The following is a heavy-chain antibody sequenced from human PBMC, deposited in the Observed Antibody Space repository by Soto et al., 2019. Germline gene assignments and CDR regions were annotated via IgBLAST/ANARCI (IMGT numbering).Heavy chain of an antibody. CDR1: GYTFTSYS. CDR2: INAGYGNT. V-gene: IGHV1-3*05. CDR3: ARVTGNCFDY. Sequence: QVQLVQSGAEEKKPGASVKVSCKASGYTFTSYSMHWVRQAPGQRLEWMGWINAGYGNTKYSQKFQGRVTITRDTSASTAYMELSSLRSEATAVYYCARVTGNCFDYWGQGTLVTVSS. J-gene: IGHJ4*02. D-gene: IGHD3-9*01.